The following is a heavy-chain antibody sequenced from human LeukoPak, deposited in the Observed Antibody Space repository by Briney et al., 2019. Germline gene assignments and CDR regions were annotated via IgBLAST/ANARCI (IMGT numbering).Heavy chain of an antibody. J-gene: IGHJ4*02. CDR1: GYTFTRNA. CDR3: ARTYYDFWSGYHKFDY. V-gene: IGHV7-4-1*02. CDR2: INPNTGNP. Sequence: ASVRVSCKASGYTFTRNALNWVRQAPGQGLDWMGWINPNTGNPTYAQGFTGRFVFSLDTSVSTAYLRITSLKAEDTAVYYCARTYYDFWSGYHKFDYWGQGTLVTVSS. D-gene: IGHD3-3*01.